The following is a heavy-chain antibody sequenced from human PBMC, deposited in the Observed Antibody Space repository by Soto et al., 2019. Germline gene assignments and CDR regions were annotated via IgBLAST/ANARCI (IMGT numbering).Heavy chain of an antibody. CDR2: IKNNADGGTT. J-gene: IGHJ3*02. V-gene: IGHV3-15*01. D-gene: IGHD1-1*01. CDR3: TSMNDRDAFDI. CDR1: GLNFNIAW. Sequence: GGSLRLSCAASGLNFNIAWLSWVRQAPGKGLEWVGRIKNNADGGTTDTAAPVKDGFTISRDDSESTLYLQMNSLQTEDTAIYYCTSMNDRDAFDIWGQGTMVTVSS.